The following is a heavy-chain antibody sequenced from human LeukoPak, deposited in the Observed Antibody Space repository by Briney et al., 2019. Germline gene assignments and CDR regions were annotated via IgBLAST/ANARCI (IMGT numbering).Heavy chain of an antibody. V-gene: IGHV3-23*01. D-gene: IGHD2-15*01. CDR1: GFPFSRYM. Sequence: PGGSLGLSCAASGFPFSRYMMNWVRQAPGKGLEWVSSISGSGNRTYYADSVKGRFTISRGNSKNTLFLQMNSLRAEDTAVYYCAKNLYCGGGSCYPSALGMDVWGQGTTVTVSS. CDR3: AKNLYCGGGSCYPSALGMDV. CDR2: ISGSGNRT. J-gene: IGHJ6*02.